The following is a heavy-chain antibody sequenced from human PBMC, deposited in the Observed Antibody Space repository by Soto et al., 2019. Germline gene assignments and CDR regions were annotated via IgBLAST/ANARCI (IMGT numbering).Heavy chain of an antibody. D-gene: IGHD3-22*01. CDR2: INAGNGDT. CDR3: ARDWTHYDSSGPGDY. CDR1: GYTFTSYP. Sequence: GASVKVSFNPSGYTFTSYPMHWVRQAPGQGLDWMGWINAGNGDTKYSQKFQGRVTITRDTSAITAYMELSSLRSEDTAVYYCARDWTHYDSSGPGDYWGQGTLVTVAS. J-gene: IGHJ4*02. V-gene: IGHV1-3*01.